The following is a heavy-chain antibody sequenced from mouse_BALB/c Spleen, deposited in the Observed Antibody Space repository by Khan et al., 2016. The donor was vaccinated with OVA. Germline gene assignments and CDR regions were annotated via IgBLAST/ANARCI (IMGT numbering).Heavy chain of an antibody. CDR3: ARAHYRYDGYYAMDY. CDR2: IWGGGGT. CDR1: GFSLSRYN. V-gene: IGHV2-6-4*01. D-gene: IGHD2-14*01. J-gene: IGHJ4*01. Sequence: VQLKQSGPGLVAPSQSLSITCTVSGFSLSRYNIHWVRQPPGKGLEWLGMIWGGGGTDYNSTLKSRLSISKDNSKSQVFLKMNSLQTVDTAMYYCARAHYRYDGYYAMDYWGQGTSVTVSS.